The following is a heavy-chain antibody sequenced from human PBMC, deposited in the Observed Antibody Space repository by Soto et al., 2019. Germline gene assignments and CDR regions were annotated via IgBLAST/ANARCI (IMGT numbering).Heavy chain of an antibody. J-gene: IGHJ3*02. D-gene: IGHD1-26*01. CDR2: ISGSGGST. V-gene: IGHV3-23*01. CDR1: GFTFSSYA. Sequence: EVQLLESGGGLVQPGGSLRLSCAASGFTFSSYAMSWVRQAPGKGLEWVSAISGSGGSTYYADSVKGRFTISRDNSKNTLYLQMNSLRAEDTAVYYCAKDRGLRRRWELLNLDAFDIWGQGTMVTVSS. CDR3: AKDRGLRRRWELLNLDAFDI.